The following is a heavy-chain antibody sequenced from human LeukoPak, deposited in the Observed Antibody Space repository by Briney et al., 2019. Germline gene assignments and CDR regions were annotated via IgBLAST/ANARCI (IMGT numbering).Heavy chain of an antibody. Sequence: GGSLRLSCAASGFTFSRYDMHWVRQGTGKGLEWVSAIETAGDTYYPGSVKGRFTISRENAKNSLYLQMNSLRAEDTAVYYCATSSDSSGNQWGQGTLVTVSS. V-gene: IGHV3-13*01. CDR1: GFTFSRYD. CDR3: ATSSDSSGNQ. D-gene: IGHD3-22*01. J-gene: IGHJ4*02. CDR2: IETAGDT.